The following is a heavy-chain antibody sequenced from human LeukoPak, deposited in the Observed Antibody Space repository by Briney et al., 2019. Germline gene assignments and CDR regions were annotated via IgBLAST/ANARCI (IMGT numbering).Heavy chain of an antibody. CDR1: GGSFSGYY. V-gene: IGHV4-34*01. Sequence: SETLSLTCAVYGGSFSGYYWSWIRQPPGKGLEWIGEINHSGSTNYNPSLKSRVTISVDTSKNQFSLKLSSVTAADTAVYYCAREGSRRGYYDSSGYYYVGYFQHWGQGTLVTVSS. D-gene: IGHD3-22*01. CDR3: AREGSRRGYYDSSGYYYVGYFQH. J-gene: IGHJ1*01. CDR2: INHSGST.